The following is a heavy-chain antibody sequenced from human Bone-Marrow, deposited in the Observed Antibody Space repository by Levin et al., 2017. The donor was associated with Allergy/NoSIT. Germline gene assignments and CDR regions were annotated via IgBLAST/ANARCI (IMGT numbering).Heavy chain of an antibody. Sequence: ASVKVSCKASGYTFRNYGVSWVRQAPGQGLEWMGWISAHNGNTSYAQKFQGRVTMTADTPTSTAYMELRSLRSDDTAVYYCARDSGRFLEWFYYYYYGMDVWGQGTTVTVSS. V-gene: IGHV1-18*01. CDR2: ISAHNGNT. J-gene: IGHJ6*02. CDR1: GYTFRNYG. D-gene: IGHD3-3*01. CDR3: ARDSGRFLEWFYYYYYGMDV.